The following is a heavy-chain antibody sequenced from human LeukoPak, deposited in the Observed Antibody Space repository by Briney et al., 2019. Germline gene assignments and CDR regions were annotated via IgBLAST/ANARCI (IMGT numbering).Heavy chain of an antibody. Sequence: KASETLSLTCTVSGGSISSYYWSWIRQPPGKGLEWIGYIYYSGSTNYNPSLKSRVTISVDRSKNQFSLKLTSVTAADTAVYYCARQGYCSGTSCYAGGDWFDPWGQGTLVTVSS. CDR3: ARQGYCSGTSCYAGGDWFDP. CDR2: IYYSGST. J-gene: IGHJ5*02. V-gene: IGHV4-59*12. CDR1: GGSISSYY. D-gene: IGHD2-2*01.